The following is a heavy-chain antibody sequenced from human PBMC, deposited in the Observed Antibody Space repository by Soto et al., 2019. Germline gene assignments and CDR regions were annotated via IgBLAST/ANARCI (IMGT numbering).Heavy chain of an antibody. Sequence: GASVKVSCKASGYTFTGYYMHWVRQAPGQGLEWMGWINPNSGGTNYAQKFQGWVTMTRDTSISTAYMELSRLRSDDTAVYYCARSQTRMFGSWYPIDDSGQGTLVTVSS. D-gene: IGHD6-13*01. CDR1: GYTFTGYY. CDR3: ARSQTRMFGSWYPIDD. J-gene: IGHJ4*02. CDR2: INPNSGGT. V-gene: IGHV1-2*04.